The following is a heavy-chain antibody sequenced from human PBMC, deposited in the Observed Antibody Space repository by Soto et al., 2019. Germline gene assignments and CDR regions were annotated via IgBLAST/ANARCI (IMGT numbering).Heavy chain of an antibody. CDR1: GFTSNDYA. V-gene: IGHV3-9*02. CDR2: IYWDSNWI. D-gene: IGHD1-26*01. CDR3: IKETSPGGLDY. J-gene: IGHJ4*02. Sequence: PAGALRLSCVASGFTSNDYAMHWIRQAPGKGLEWVSGIYWDSNWIDYADPVRRRFTTSRENAANSLYLEMNSLRVEDTALYCCIKETSPGGLDYWGQVTLVTVS.